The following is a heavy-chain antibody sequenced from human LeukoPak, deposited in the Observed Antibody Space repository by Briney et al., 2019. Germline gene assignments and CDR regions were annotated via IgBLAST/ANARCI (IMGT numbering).Heavy chain of an antibody. J-gene: IGHJ4*02. CDR2: IYDSLSA. CDR3: ARFVSIRGGIHLNYFDS. Sequence: SETLSLTCAVSGGSIDGRSYNWGWVRQPPGKGLEWIGSIYDSLSAYYNPSLNSRVTISIDMSKTQFSLNPNSATAADSAVYYCARFVSIRGGIHLNYFDSWGQGRLVTVSS. CDR1: GGSIDGRSYN. V-gene: IGHV4-39*01. D-gene: IGHD2-15*01.